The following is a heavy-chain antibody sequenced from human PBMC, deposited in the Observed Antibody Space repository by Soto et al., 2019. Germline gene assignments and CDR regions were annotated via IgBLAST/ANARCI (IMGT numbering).Heavy chain of an antibody. D-gene: IGHD6-13*01. CDR2: IYYSGST. V-gene: IGHV4-39*01. Sequence: SETLSLTYTVSGGSISSSSYYWGWIRQPPGKGLEWIGSIYYSGSTYYNPSLKSRVTISVDTSKNQFSLKLSSVTAADTAVYYCARHSVAAAARAQFAFDIWGQGTMVTVSS. CDR3: ARHSVAAAARAQFAFDI. J-gene: IGHJ3*02. CDR1: GGSISSSSYY.